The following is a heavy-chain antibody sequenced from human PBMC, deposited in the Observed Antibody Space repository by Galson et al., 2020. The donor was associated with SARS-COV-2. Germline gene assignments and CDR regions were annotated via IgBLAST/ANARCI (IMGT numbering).Heavy chain of an antibody. CDR3: ARAMVVVPAARNWFDP. CDR1: GGSISSGGYY. J-gene: IGHJ5*02. Sequence: SETLSLTCTVSGGSISSGGYYWSWIRQHPGKGLEWIGYIYYSGSTYYNPSLKSRVTISVDTSKNQFSLKLSSVTAADTAVYYCARAMVVVPAARNWFDPWGQGTLVTV. CDR2: IYYSGST. V-gene: IGHV4-31*03. D-gene: IGHD2-2*01.